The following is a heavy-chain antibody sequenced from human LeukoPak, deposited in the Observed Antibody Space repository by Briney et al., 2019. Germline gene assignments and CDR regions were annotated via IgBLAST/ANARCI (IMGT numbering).Heavy chain of an antibody. D-gene: IGHD1-26*01. J-gene: IGHJ4*02. V-gene: IGHV1-2*02. Sequence: GASVKVSCKASGYTFTGYYIHWVPQAPGQGLEWMGWIDPNSGETDYAQKFQGRVTMTRDTSISTAYMELSRLRSDDTAVYYCARGSTVGATESLGFDYWGQGAPVTVSS. CDR3: ARGSTVGATESLGFDY. CDR2: IDPNSGET. CDR1: GYTFTGYY.